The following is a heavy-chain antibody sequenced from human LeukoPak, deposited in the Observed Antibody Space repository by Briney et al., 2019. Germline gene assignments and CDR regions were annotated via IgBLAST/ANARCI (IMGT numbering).Heavy chain of an antibody. J-gene: IGHJ6*02. CDR3: ARLGWELLNYYGMDV. D-gene: IGHD1-26*01. V-gene: IGHV1-18*01. CDR1: GYTFTSYG. Sequence: ASVKVSCKASGYTFTSYGISWVRQAPGQGLEWMGWISAYNGNTNYAQKLQGRVTMTTDTSTSTAYMELRSLRSDDTAVYYCARLGWELLNYYGMDVWGQGTTVTVSS. CDR2: ISAYNGNT.